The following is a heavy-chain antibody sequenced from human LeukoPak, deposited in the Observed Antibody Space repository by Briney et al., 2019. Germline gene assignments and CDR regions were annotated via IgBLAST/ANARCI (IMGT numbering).Heavy chain of an antibody. CDR3: AKDSLRERIVGSTTRGVNDY. CDR1: GFTFRSYD. J-gene: IGHJ4*02. CDR2: IGTAADT. D-gene: IGHD1-26*01. V-gene: IGHV3-13*01. Sequence: GGSLRLSCAASGFTFRSYDMHWVRQPAGKGLEWVSTIGTAADTYYPDSVKGRFTISRDNSKNTLYLQMNSLRGEDTAVYYCAKDSLRERIVGSTTRGVNDYWGQGTLVTVSS.